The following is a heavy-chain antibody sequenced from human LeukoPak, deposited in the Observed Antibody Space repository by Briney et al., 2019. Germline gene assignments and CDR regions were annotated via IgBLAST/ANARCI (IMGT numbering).Heavy chain of an antibody. Sequence: PGGSLRLSCAASGFTFSSYAMHWVRQAPGKGLEWVAVISYDGSNKYYADSVKGRFTISRDNSKNTLYLQMNSLRAEDTAVYYCAREQGQQWRRFDSWGQGSPVTVSS. CDR1: GFTFSSYA. CDR3: AREQGQQWRRFDS. D-gene: IGHD6-19*01. V-gene: IGHV3-30*04. CDR2: ISYDGSNK. J-gene: IGHJ4*02.